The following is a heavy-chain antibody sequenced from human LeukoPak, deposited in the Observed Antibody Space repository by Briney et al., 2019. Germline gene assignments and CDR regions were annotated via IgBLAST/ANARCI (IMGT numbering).Heavy chain of an antibody. Sequence: GGSLRLSCAASGFTFSSYGMHWVRQAPGKGLEWVAVISYDGSNKYYADSVKGRFTISRDNSKNTLYLQMNSLRAEDTAVYYCARVKGGRYCSSTSCYLSLYYFDYWGQGTLVTVSS. CDR3: ARVKGGRYCSSTSCYLSLYYFDY. CDR1: GFTFSSYG. CDR2: ISYDGSNK. V-gene: IGHV3-30*03. D-gene: IGHD2-2*01. J-gene: IGHJ4*02.